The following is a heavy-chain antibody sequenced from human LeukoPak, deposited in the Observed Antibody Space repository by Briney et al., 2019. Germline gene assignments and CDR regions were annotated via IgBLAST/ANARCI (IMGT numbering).Heavy chain of an antibody. CDR1: GGTFSSYA. Sequence: ASVKVSCKAYGGTFSSYASSWVRQAPGQGLEWMGGIIPIFGTPNYAQKFQGRVTITADESTSTAYMELSSLRSEDTAVYYCARDKEMHYDYVWGSYRSLDYWGQGTLVTVSS. CDR3: ARDKEMHYDYVWGSYRSLDY. V-gene: IGHV1-69*13. CDR2: IIPIFGTP. D-gene: IGHD3-16*02. J-gene: IGHJ4*02.